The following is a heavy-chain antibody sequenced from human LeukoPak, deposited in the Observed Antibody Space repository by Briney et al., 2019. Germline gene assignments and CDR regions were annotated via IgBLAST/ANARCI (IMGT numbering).Heavy chain of an antibody. V-gene: IGHV3-21*01. D-gene: IGHD6-19*01. Sequence: GGSLRLSCAASGFTFSSYSMNWVRQAPGKGLEWVSSISSSSSYIYYADSVKGRFTISRDNAKHSLYLQMNSLRAEDTAVYYCARDRPEGSVWYQGWFDHWGQGTLVTVSS. J-gene: IGHJ5*02. CDR1: GFTFSSYS. CDR3: ARDRPEGSVWYQGWFDH. CDR2: ISSSSSYI.